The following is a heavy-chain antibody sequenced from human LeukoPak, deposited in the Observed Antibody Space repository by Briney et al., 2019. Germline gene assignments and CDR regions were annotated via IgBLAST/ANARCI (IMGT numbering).Heavy chain of an antibody. CDR2: IYPGDSDT. Sequence: GESLKISCKGSGYSFTSYWIGWVRQMPGKGLEWMGIIYPGDSDTRYSPSFQGQVTISADKSISTAYLQWSSLKASDTAMYYCARHSLIGASMIRGVKVPYYYYYYMDVWGKGTTVTVSS. J-gene: IGHJ6*03. D-gene: IGHD3-10*01. CDR1: GYSFTSYW. V-gene: IGHV5-51*01. CDR3: ARHSLIGASMIRGVKVPYYYYYYMDV.